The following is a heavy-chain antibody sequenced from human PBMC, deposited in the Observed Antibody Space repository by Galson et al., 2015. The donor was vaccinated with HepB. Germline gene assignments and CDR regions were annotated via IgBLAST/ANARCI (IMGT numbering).Heavy chain of an antibody. Sequence: SLRLSCAASGFTFSIYNMNWVRQAPGKGLQWVSSISSSSAYIYYAESLKGRFTISRDNARNSLYLQMNSLRAEDTAVYYCARGSTYCSSASCYLGEDYWGQGTLVTVSS. J-gene: IGHJ4*02. CDR1: GFTFSIYN. V-gene: IGHV3-21*01. CDR3: ARGSTYCSSASCYLGEDY. CDR2: ISSSSAYI. D-gene: IGHD2-2*01.